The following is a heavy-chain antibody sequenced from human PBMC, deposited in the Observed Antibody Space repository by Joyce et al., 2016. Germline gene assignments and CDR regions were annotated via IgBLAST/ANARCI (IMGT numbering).Heavy chain of an antibody. D-gene: IGHD3-16*02. CDR1: GFTFSSYW. V-gene: IGHV3-7*05. J-gene: IGHJ3*01. Sequence: QLVESGGGLVQPGGSLRLSCEASGFTFSSYWMSWVRQAQGKGLEWVANTKLDGSENFYGDSVKGRATISRDNAKNSVYLQMNSLRVEDTAIYYCARQRGGYRYEAFDLWGQGTMVTVSS. CDR2: TKLDGSEN. CDR3: ARQRGGYRYEAFDL.